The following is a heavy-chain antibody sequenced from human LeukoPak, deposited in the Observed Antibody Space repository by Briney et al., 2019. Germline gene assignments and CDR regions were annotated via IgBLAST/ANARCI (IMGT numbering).Heavy chain of an antibody. CDR3: ARERYYDFWSGYYTARYYYGMDV. V-gene: IGHV1-69*01. Sequence: ASAKVSCKASGGTFSSYAISWVRQAPGQGLEWMGGIIPIFGTANYAQKFQGRVTITADESTSTAYMELSSLRSEDTAVYYCARERYYDFWSGYYTARYYYGMDVWGQGTTVTVSS. D-gene: IGHD3-3*01. CDR1: GGTFSSYA. J-gene: IGHJ6*02. CDR2: IIPIFGTA.